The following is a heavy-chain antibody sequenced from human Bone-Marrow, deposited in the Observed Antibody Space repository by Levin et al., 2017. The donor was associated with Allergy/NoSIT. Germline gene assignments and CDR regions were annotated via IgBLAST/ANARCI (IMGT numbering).Heavy chain of an antibody. D-gene: IGHD2-21*01. CDR3: AREVYCGVSSCDRPSTWFDP. CDR2: ISSGSSIM. CDR1: GFTFRSYS. V-gene: IGHV3-48*01. Sequence: GESLKISCAASGFTFRSYSMNWVRQAPGKGLEWVSYISSGSSIMSYADSVKGRFTISRDNAKESLYLQMNSLRAEDTAVYYCAREVYCGVSSCDRPSTWFDPWGQGTLVTVSS. J-gene: IGHJ5*02.